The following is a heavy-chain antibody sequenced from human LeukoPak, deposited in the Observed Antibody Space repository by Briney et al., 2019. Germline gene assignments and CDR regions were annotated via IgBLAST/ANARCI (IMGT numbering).Heavy chain of an antibody. CDR1: GYTFTSYY. Sequence: ASVKVSCKASGYTFTSYYMHWVRQAPGQGLEWMGLINPSGGSTSYAQKFQGRVTMTRDTSTSTVYMELSSLRSEDTAVYYCARDVKDIVVVPAASFDYWGQGTLVTVSS. V-gene: IGHV1-46*01. J-gene: IGHJ4*02. D-gene: IGHD2-2*01. CDR2: INPSGGST. CDR3: ARDVKDIVVVPAASFDY.